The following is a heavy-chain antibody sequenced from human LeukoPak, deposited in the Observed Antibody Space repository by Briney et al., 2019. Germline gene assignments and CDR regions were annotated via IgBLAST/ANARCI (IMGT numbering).Heavy chain of an antibody. CDR3: ARSGSGYLRYYFDY. V-gene: IGHV4-39*07. CDR2: IYSSGST. Sequence: PSETLSLTCTVSGGSISSSSYYWGWIRQPPGKGLEWIGSIYSSGSTYYNPSLKSRVTISVDTSKNQFSLKLSSVTAADTAVHYCARSGSGYLRYYFDYWGQGTLVTVSS. D-gene: IGHD5-12*01. CDR1: GGSISSSSYY. J-gene: IGHJ4*02.